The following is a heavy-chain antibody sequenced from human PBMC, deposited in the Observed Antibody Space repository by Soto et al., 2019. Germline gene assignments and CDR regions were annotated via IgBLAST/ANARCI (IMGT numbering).Heavy chain of an antibody. CDR3: ERVGAALDY. J-gene: IGHJ4*02. Sequence: QVQLVQSGAEVKKPVASVKVSCKASGYTFTSYCISWVRQAPGQGLEWMGWISAYNGNKNYAQKLQGRVTMTTDTTTISAYMELRSLRSDDTAVYYCERVGAALDYLGQGTMVNGSS. CDR2: ISAYNGNK. D-gene: IGHD1-26*01. V-gene: IGHV1-18*01. CDR1: GYTFTSYC.